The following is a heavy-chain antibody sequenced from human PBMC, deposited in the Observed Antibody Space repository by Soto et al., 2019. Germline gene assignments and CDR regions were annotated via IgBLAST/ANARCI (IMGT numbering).Heavy chain of an antibody. Sequence: SETLSPTCTVSGGSISSDDYYWSWIRQAPGRGLEWIGYIHSSGSIYYNPSLKSRATMSIDTAGNQFSLKVSSVTVADTGVYYCARDLDGLHDDTSGPFPRPGWGQGTLVTVSS. D-gene: IGHD3-22*01. J-gene: IGHJ1*01. CDR3: ARDLDGLHDDTSGPFPRPG. V-gene: IGHV4-30-4*01. CDR2: IHSSGSI. CDR1: GGSISSDDYY.